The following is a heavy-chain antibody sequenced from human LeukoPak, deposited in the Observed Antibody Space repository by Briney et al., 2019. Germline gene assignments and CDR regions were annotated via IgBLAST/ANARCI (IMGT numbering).Heavy chain of an antibody. J-gene: IGHJ4*02. D-gene: IGHD3-22*01. CDR3: ARREGSSGYY. CDR1: GASVSNYY. V-gene: IGHV4-59*08. Sequence: SETLSLTCTVSGASVSNYYWSWIRQPPGKGLEWIGYFSYSGSTNYNPSLKSRVTISVDTSKNQFSLKLSSVTAADTAVYYCARREGSSGYYWGQGTLVTVSS. CDR2: FSYSGST.